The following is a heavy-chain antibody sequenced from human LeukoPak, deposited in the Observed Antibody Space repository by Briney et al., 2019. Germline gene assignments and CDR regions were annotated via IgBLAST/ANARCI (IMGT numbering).Heavy chain of an antibody. D-gene: IGHD4-17*01. J-gene: IGHJ3*01. Sequence: GGSLRLSCAASGFTFNNYAMMWVRQAQGQGLEWVSAITGGGRTYYADSVKGWFTISRDNSKNTLYLQMNSLRAEDTALYFCARDPNGDYIGAFDFLGQGTVVTVSS. V-gene: IGHV3-23*01. CDR2: ITGGGRT. CDR1: GFTFNNYA. CDR3: ARDPNGDYIGAFDF.